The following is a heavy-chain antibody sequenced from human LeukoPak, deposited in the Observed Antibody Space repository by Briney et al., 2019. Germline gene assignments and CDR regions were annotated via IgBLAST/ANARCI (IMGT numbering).Heavy chain of an antibody. CDR2: INPNSGGT. CDR1: GYTFTGYY. V-gene: IGHV1-2*02. D-gene: IGHD3-16*02. J-gene: IGHJ4*02. Sequence: ASVKVSCKASGYTFTGYYMHRVRQAPGQGLEWMGWINPNSGGTNYAQKFQGRVTMTRNTSISTAYMELSSLRSEDTAVYYCARGYYDYVWGSYRPNYYFDYWGQGTLVTVSS. CDR3: ARGYYDYVWGSYRPNYYFDY.